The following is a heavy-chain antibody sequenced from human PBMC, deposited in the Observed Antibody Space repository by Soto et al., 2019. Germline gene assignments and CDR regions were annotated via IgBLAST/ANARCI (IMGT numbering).Heavy chain of an antibody. CDR3: VKDRDGSYTGAFDI. CDR1: GFTFSSYA. V-gene: IGHV3-64D*09. CDR2: ISSNGGST. J-gene: IGHJ3*02. D-gene: IGHD1-26*01. Sequence: RLSCSASGFTFSSYAMHWVRQAPGKGLEYVSAISSNGGSTYYADSVKGRFTISRDNSKNTLYLQMSSLRAEDTAVYYCVKDRDGSYTGAFDIWGQGTMVTVSS.